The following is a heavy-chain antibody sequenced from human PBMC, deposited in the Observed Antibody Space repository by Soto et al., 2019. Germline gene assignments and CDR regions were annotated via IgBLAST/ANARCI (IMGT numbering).Heavy chain of an antibody. J-gene: IGHJ5*02. CDR3: ARAWKPFDSSSWYWFDP. CDR2: IKQDGGQT. D-gene: IGHD6-13*01. CDR1: GFTFDSYW. Sequence: GGSLRLSCAASGFTFDSYWMTWVRQAPGKGLEWVAHIKQDGGQTYYVDSVKGRFTISRDNAKTSLYLQMNSLRAEDTSVYYCARAWKPFDSSSWYWFDPWGQGTLVTVSS. V-gene: IGHV3-7*01.